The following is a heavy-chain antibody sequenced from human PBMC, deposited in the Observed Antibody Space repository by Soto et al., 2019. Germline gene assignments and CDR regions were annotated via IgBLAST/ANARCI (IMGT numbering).Heavy chain of an antibody. CDR2: IYFRGTT. D-gene: IGHD2-21*02. CDR1: GGSISSYY. CDR3: ARDTVVSPGDNYGMDV. V-gene: IGHV4-4*08. Sequence: SETLSLTCTVSGGSISSYYWSWIRQPPGKGLEWIGYIYFRGTTNFNPSLKSRVTISVDTSKNQFSLKLTSVTAADTAMYYCARDTVVSPGDNYGMDVWGQGTTVTVSS. J-gene: IGHJ6*02.